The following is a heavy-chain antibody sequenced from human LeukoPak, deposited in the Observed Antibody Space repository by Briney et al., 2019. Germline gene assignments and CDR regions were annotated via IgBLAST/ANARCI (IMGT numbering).Heavy chain of an antibody. CDR1: GYTFTSYG. V-gene: IGHV1-18*01. Sequence: GASVKVSCKASGYTFTSYGISWVRQAPGQGLEWMGWISAYNGNTNYAQKLQGRVTMTTDTSTSTAYMELRSLRSDDTAVYYCARDRPSLIAVAGTPGWDYWGQGTLVTVSS. CDR3: ARDRPSLIAVAGTPGWDY. D-gene: IGHD6-19*01. CDR2: ISAYNGNT. J-gene: IGHJ4*02.